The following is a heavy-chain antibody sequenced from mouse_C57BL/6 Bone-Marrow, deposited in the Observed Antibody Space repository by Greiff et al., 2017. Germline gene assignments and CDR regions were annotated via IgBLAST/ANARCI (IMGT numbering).Heavy chain of an antibody. J-gene: IGHJ4*01. V-gene: IGHV5-17*01. CDR3: AIRRVYAMDY. Sequence: EVKLMESGGGLVKPGGSLKLSCAASGFTFSDYGMHWVRQAPEKGLEWVAYISSGSSTIYYADTVKGRFTISRDNAKNTLFLQMTSLRSEDTAMYYCAIRRVYAMDYWGQGTSVTVSS. CDR1: GFTFSDYG. CDR2: ISSGSSTI.